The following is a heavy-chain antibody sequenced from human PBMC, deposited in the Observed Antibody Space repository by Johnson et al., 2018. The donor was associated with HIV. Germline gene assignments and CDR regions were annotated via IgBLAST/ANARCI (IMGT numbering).Heavy chain of an antibody. CDR2: IKRGVDGGTT. Sequence: VQLVESGGGLVTPGGSLRISCSASGLKFYNAWMTWVRQAPGKGLEWVGHIKRGVDGGTTDYSAPVQGRFTILRDDSKNILYLQMNNLKAEDTALYYCTTRLNSGTYWGNYDFDVWGQGTMVTVSS. J-gene: IGHJ3*01. CDR3: TTRLNSGTYWGNYDFDV. V-gene: IGHV3-15*01. CDR1: GLKFYNAW. D-gene: IGHD1-26*01.